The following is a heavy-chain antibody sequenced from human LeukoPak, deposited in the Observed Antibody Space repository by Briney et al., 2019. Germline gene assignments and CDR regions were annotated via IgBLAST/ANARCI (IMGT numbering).Heavy chain of an antibody. CDR2: IYYSGST. Sequence: SETLSLTCTVSGGSISSSSYYWGWIRQPPGKGLEWIGSIYYSGSTYYNPSLKSRVTISVDTSKNQFSLKLSSVTAADTAVYYCARNQDVRGGTEYFHDTWGAFEMWGQGTMVTVSS. V-gene: IGHV4-39*07. CDR1: GGSISSSSYY. CDR3: ARNQDVRGGTEYFHDTWGAFEM. J-gene: IGHJ3*02. D-gene: IGHD3-22*01.